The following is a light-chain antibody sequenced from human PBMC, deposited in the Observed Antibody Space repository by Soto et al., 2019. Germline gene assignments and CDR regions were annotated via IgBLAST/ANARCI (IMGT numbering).Light chain of an antibody. CDR1: SSDVGGYNY. V-gene: IGLV2-14*01. CDR2: DVS. CDR3: SSCTSSSPHRL. J-gene: IGLJ2*01. Sequence: QSALTQPASVSGSPGQSITISCTGTSSDVGGYNYVSWYQQHPGKAPKLMIYDVSNRPSGVSNRFSGSKSGNTASLTISGLQAENEADYDCSSCTSSSPHRLFGGGTKLTVL.